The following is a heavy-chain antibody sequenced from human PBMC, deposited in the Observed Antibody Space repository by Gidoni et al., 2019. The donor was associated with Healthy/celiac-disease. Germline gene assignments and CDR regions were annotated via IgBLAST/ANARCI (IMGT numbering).Heavy chain of an antibody. CDR3: ARDAGGYYYDSSGYSTPFDY. V-gene: IGHV1-69*01. CDR2: IIPIVGTA. J-gene: IGHJ4*02. D-gene: IGHD3-22*01. CDR1: GGTFSSYA. Sequence: QVQLVQSGAEVKKPGSSVKVSCKASGGTFSSYAISWVRQAPGQGLEWMGGIIPIVGTANYAQKFQGRVTITADESTSTAYMELSSLRSEDTAVYYCARDAGGYYYDSSGYSTPFDYWGQGTLVTVSS.